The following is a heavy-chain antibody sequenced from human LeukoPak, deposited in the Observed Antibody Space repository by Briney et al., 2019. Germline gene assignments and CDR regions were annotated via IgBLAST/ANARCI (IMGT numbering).Heavy chain of an antibody. CDR1: GYTFTSYA. D-gene: IGHD3-10*01. Sequence: GASVKVSCKASGYTFTSYAMHWVRQAPGQRLEWMGWINAGNGNTKYSQKFQGRVTITRDTSASTAYMELSSLRSEDTATYYCAREERGEDYGSGIIYYCDYWGQGTLVTVST. CDR3: AREERGEDYGSGIIYYCDY. CDR2: INAGNGNT. V-gene: IGHV1-3*01. J-gene: IGHJ4*02.